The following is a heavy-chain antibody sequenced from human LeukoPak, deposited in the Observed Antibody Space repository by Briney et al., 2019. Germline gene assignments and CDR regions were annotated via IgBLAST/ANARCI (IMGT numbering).Heavy chain of an antibody. CDR3: ARGQPYYYDSTGSLVHFFDS. J-gene: IGHJ4*02. CDR2: ISSSGSTI. D-gene: IGHD3-22*01. CDR1: GFTFSSYE. V-gene: IGHV3-48*03. Sequence: GGSLRLSCAASGFTFSSYEMNWVRQAPGKGLEWVSYISSSGSTIYYADSVKGRFTISRDNAKNSLYLQVNSLRAEDTAIYYCARGQPYYYDSTGSLVHFFDSWGQGTLVTVSS.